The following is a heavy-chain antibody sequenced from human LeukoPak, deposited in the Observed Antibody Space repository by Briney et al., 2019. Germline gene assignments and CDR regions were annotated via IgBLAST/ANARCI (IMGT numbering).Heavy chain of an antibody. Sequence: QTGGSLRFSCAASRFTFSSYDMTRVRQAPGRGLEWVSSIRPSGDNTYYGDSVKGRFTISRDNSKNTVYLQMNNMRVDDTAVYYCARVAGWHWFDPWGQGTLVTVSS. CDR2: IRPSGDNT. J-gene: IGHJ5*02. V-gene: IGHV3-23*01. CDR1: RFTFSSYD. D-gene: IGHD6-19*01. CDR3: ARVAGWHWFDP.